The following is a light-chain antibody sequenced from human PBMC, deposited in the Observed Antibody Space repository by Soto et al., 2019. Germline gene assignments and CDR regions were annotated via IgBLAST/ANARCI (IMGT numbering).Light chain of an antibody. CDR1: QGISDS. J-gene: IGKJ4*01. CDR3: QQLNAYPLT. V-gene: IGKV1-9*01. CDR2: GAS. Sequence: DIQLTQSPSFLSASVGDRVTISCRAGQGISDSLAWYQQNPGKAPKLLIYGASTLQSGVPSRFSGSASGTEFTLTISSLQPEDFATYFCQQLNAYPLTFGGGTKLEIK.